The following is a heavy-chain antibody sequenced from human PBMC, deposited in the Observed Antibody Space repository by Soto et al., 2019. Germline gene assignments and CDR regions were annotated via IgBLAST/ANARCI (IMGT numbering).Heavy chain of an antibody. D-gene: IGHD5-18*01. CDR2: IYYSGST. CDR1: GGSISSYY. Sequence: SETLSLTCTVSGGSISSYYWSWIRQPPGKGLEWIGYIYYSGSTNYNPSLKSRVTISVDTSKNQFSLKLSSVTAADTAVYYCAGATISGYSYGYFDYWGQGTLVTVSS. J-gene: IGHJ4*02. CDR3: AGATISGYSYGYFDY. V-gene: IGHV4-59*12.